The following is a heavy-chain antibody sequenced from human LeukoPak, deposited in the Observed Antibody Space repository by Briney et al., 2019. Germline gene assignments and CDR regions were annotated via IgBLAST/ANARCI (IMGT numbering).Heavy chain of an antibody. CDR1: GFTFSSYG. CDR3: ATVKSQITIFGVVTDY. CDR2: IRYDGSNK. D-gene: IGHD3-3*01. J-gene: IGHJ4*02. V-gene: IGHV3-30*02. Sequence: GGSLSLSCAASGFTFSSYGMHWVRQAPGKGLEWVAFIRYDGSNKYYADSVKGRFTISRDNSKNTLYLQMNSLRAEDTAVYYCATVKSQITIFGVVTDYWGQGTLVTVSS.